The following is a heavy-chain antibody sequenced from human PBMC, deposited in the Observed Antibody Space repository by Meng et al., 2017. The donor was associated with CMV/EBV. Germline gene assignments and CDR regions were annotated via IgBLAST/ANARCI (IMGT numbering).Heavy chain of an antibody. CDR1: GDTFPSYG. J-gene: IGHJ4*02. D-gene: IGHD6-13*01. CDR3: ARVAYSSSWYHAFDY. V-gene: IGHV1-18*01. Sequence: SGDTFPSYGISWVRQAPGQGLEWMGWISAYNGNTNYAQKLQGRVTMTTDTSTSTAYMELRSLRSDDTAVYYCARVAYSSSWYHAFDYWGQGTLVTVSS. CDR2: ISAYNGNT.